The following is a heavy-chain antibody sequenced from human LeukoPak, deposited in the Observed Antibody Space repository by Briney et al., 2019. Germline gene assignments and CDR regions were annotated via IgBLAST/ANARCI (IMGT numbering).Heavy chain of an antibody. Sequence: ASVKVSCKASGYRFTDYYLYWVRQAPGQGLEWMGWINPDTGGTNYAQNFQGRVTMTRDTSISTAYMELSTLRSDDTAVYYCAREGVVKGTDVWGQGTTVTVSS. CDR2: INPDTGGT. V-gene: IGHV1-2*02. CDR3: AREGVVKGTDV. CDR1: GYRFTDYY. J-gene: IGHJ6*02.